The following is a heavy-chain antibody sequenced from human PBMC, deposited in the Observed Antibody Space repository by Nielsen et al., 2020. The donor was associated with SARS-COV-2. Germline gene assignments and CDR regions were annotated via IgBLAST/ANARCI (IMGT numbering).Heavy chain of an antibody. CDR1: GFTFSSYW. CDR2: IKQDGSEK. D-gene: IGHD5-12*01. J-gene: IGHJ6*02. V-gene: IGHV3-7*03. Sequence: GGSLRLSCAASGFTFSSYWMSWVRQAPGKGLEWVANIKQDGSEKYYVDSVKGRFTISRDNAKNSLYLQMNSLRAEDTAVYYCATENVDKRDYGLDVWGQGTTVTVSS. CDR3: ATENVDKRDYGLDV.